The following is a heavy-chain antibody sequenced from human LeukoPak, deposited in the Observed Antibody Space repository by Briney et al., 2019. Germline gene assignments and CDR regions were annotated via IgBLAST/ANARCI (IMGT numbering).Heavy chain of an antibody. CDR3: ARQLRPGYSGYDSAFDY. Sequence: SETLSLTCTVSGGSISSYYWSWIRQPPGKGLEWIGYIYYSGSTNYNPSLKSRVTISVDTSKNQFSLKLSSVTAADTAVYYCARQLRPGYSGYDSAFDYWGQGALVTVSS. J-gene: IGHJ4*02. D-gene: IGHD5-12*01. CDR2: IYYSGST. V-gene: IGHV4-59*01. CDR1: GGSISSYY.